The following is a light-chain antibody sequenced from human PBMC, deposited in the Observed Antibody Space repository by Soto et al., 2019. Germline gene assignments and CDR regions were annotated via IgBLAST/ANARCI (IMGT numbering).Light chain of an antibody. CDR1: TSNIGAGYD. CDR2: DDN. V-gene: IGLV1-40*01. J-gene: IGLJ2*01. CDR3: QSYDSSLSGYVV. Sequence: QSVLTQPPSVSGAPGQRVTISCTGSTSNIGAGYDLHWYQQLPGTAPKLLIYDDNNRPSGVPDRFSGSKSGTSASLAITGLQAEDEADYYCQSYDSSLSGYVVFGGGTKLTVL.